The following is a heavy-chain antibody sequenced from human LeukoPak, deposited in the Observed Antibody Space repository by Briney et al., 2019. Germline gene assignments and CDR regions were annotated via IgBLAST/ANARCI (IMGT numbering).Heavy chain of an antibody. CDR1: GFSFSSYA. CDR2: ISGSGGST. V-gene: IGHV3-23*01. Sequence: PGGSLRLSCAASGFSFSSYAMSWVRQAPGKGLEWVSDISGSGGSTCYADSVKGRFTISRDNSKNTLYLQMNSLRAEDTAVYYCAKGPYYDFWSGSYYFDYWGQGTLVTVSS. D-gene: IGHD3-3*01. J-gene: IGHJ4*02. CDR3: AKGPYYDFWSGSYYFDY.